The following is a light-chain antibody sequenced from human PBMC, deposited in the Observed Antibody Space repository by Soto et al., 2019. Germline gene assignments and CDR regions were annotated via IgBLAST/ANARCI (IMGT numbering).Light chain of an antibody. J-gene: IGLJ3*02. CDR1: SSNIGAGYD. CDR2: YNI. CDR3: QSYDSSLSGWV. Sequence: QSVLTQPPSVSGAPGQRVTISCTGSSSNIGAGYDVHWYQQLPGTSPKLLIYYNINRPSGVPYRFSGSKSGTSASLAITGLQAADEADYYCQSYDSSLSGWVFDGGNKLTVL. V-gene: IGLV1-40*01.